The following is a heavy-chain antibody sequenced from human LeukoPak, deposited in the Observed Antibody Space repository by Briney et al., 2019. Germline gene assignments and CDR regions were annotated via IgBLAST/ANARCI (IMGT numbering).Heavy chain of an antibody. D-gene: IGHD2-21*02. CDR2: INPTGGSA. CDR1: GYTFTSYY. Sequence: GASVKVSCKASGYTFTSYYIHWVRQAPGQGLEWMGIINPTGGSASYAQKFQGRVTMTRDTSTSTVYMDESSLRSEDTAVYYCARGSPGGHIVVVTAIHFDYWGQGTLVTVSS. J-gene: IGHJ4*02. CDR3: ARGSPGGHIVVVTAIHFDY. V-gene: IGHV1-46*01.